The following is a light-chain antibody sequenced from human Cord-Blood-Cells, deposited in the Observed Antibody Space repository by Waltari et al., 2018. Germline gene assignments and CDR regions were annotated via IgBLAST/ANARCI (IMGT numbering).Light chain of an antibody. CDR1: NIGSKS. CDR2: YDS. V-gene: IGLV3-21*04. CDR3: QVWDSSSDHVV. Sequence: SSVLTQPPSVSVAPGKTARITCGGNNIGSKSVHCYQQKPGQAPVLVIYYDSDRPSGIPERFSGSNSGNTATLTISRVEAGDEADYYCQVWDSSSDHVVFGGGTKLTVL. J-gene: IGLJ2*01.